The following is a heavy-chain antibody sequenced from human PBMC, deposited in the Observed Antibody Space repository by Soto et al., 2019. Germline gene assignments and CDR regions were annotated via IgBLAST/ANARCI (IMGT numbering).Heavy chain of an antibody. CDR1: GGSFSGYY. Sequence: PSETLSLTCAVYGGSFSGYYWSWIRQPPGKGLEWIGEINHSGSTNCNPSLKSRVTISVDTSKNQFSLKLSSVTAADTAVYYCASLAGSYGSGSYYGDEYWGQGTLVTVSS. CDR2: INHSGST. CDR3: ASLAGSYGSGSYYGDEY. V-gene: IGHV4-34*01. D-gene: IGHD3-10*01. J-gene: IGHJ4*02.